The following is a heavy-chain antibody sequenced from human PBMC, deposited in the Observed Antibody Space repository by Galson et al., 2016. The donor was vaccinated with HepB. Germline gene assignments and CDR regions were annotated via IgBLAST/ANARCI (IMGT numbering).Heavy chain of an antibody. Sequence: SLRLSCAASGFTFTDHYMDWVRQAPGKGLEWVGRSRKKGRFSISRDDSKNSLFLQMNSLKTEDTAVYYCARVGPPGYDAFDAWGQGTMVSVSS. D-gene: IGHD1-1*01. CDR3: ARVGPPGYDAFDA. CDR2: SRK. J-gene: IGHJ3*01. CDR1: GFTFTDHY. V-gene: IGHV3-72*01.